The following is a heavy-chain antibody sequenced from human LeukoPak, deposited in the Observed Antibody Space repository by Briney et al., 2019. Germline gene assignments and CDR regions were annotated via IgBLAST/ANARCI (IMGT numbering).Heavy chain of an antibody. CDR3: SRDQYRYNYGSGSSGLFDY. V-gene: IGHV3-49*04. D-gene: IGHD3-10*01. Sequence: GRSLRLSCTASGFTFGDYAMSSVRQAPGKGLEWVGFIRSNTYGGTGEYAASVKGRFTISRDDSKSIAYLQMNSLKTEDTAVYYCSRDQYRYNYGSGSSGLFDYWGQGTLVTVYS. CDR1: GFTFGDYA. J-gene: IGHJ4*02. CDR2: IRSNTYGGTG.